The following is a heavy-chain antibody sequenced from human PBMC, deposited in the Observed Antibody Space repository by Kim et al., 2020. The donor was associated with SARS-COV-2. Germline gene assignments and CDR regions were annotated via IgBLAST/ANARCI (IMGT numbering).Heavy chain of an antibody. CDR2: ITHDGFNK. Sequence: GGSLRLSCAASGFTFSSYGIHWVRQAPGKGLEWVAVITHDGFNKYYADSVKGRFTISRDNSKNTLFLQMNGLRAEDTAIYYCARELSRGLPDYWGQGTLV. J-gene: IGHJ4*02. D-gene: IGHD1-26*01. CDR3: ARELSRGLPDY. CDR1: GFTFSSYG. V-gene: IGHV3-33*05.